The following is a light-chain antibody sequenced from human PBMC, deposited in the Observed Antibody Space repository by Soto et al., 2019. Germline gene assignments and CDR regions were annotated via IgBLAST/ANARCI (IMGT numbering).Light chain of an antibody. CDR2: AAS. CDR3: QQSNSIPPLT. J-gene: IGKJ3*01. Sequence: DMQMTQSPSSLSASVGDRVSITCRSSQNISNYLHWYQQRPGKAPKLLIYAASNLRSGVPSRFSGSGSGTDFTLTSSSLQSEDFATYYCQQSNSIPPLTFDPRTRV. V-gene: IGKV1-39*01. CDR1: QNISNY.